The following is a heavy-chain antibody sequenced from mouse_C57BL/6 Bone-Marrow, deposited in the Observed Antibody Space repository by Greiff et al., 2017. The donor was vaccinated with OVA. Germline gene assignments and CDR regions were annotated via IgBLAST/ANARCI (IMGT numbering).Heavy chain of an antibody. CDR2: IYPRDGST. Sequence: QVQLQQSGPELVKPGASVKLSCKASGYTFTSYDINWVKQRPEQGLEWIGWIYPRDGSTKYNEKFKGKATLTVDTSSSTAYMELHSLTSEDSAVYFCARAYYYGSSSGGYFDYWGQGTTLTVSS. CDR3: ARAYYYGSSSGGYFDY. D-gene: IGHD1-1*01. V-gene: IGHV1-85*01. J-gene: IGHJ2*01. CDR1: GYTFTSYD.